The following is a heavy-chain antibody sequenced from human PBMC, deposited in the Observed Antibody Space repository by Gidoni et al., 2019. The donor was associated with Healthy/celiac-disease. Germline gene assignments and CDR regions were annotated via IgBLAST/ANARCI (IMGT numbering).Heavy chain of an antibody. Sequence: EVQLVESGGGLVQTGRSLRLSGAASGRTLDDHAMHWGRQAPGKGLEWVSGISWNSGSITHADSVKGRFTISRDNAKRSLYLLMNSLRGEDTAFYYCAQSTYRSSPTGGFFDYWGQGTLVSVSS. J-gene: IGHJ4*02. CDR2: ISWNSGSI. CDR1: GRTLDDHA. V-gene: IGHV3-9*01. D-gene: IGHD6-6*01. CDR3: AQSTYRSSPTGGFFDY.